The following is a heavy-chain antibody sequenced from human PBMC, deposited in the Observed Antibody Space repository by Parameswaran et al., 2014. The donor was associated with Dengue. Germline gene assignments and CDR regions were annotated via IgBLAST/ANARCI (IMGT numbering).Heavy chain of an antibody. J-gene: IGHJ5*02. CDR3: ARVVRRYGYSSGWYGGWFDP. V-gene: IGHV6-1*01. Sequence: RQSPSRGLEWLGRTYYRSKWYNDYAVSVKSRITINPDTSKNQFSLQLNSVTPEDTAVYYCARVVRRYGYSSGWYGGWFDPWGQGTLVTVSS. D-gene: IGHD6-19*01. CDR2: TYYRSKWYN.